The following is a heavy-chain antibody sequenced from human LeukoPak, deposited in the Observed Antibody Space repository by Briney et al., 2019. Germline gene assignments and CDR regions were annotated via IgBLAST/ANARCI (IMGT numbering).Heavy chain of an antibody. CDR1: GXXSSYY. CDR3: ARQKCTSTSCLTKNAFDI. J-gene: IGHJ3*02. D-gene: IGHD2-2*01. CDR2: IYTSGST. V-gene: IGHV4-4*09. Sequence: SXXXSXTXTXXGXXSSYYXXWIRPPPGKGGEWIGYIYTSGSTNYNPSLKSRVTISVDTSKNQFSLDLSSVTAADTAVYYCARQKCTSTSCLTKNAFDIWGQGTMVTVSS.